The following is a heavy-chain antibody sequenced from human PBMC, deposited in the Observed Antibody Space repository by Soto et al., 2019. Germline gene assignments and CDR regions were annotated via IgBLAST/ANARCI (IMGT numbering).Heavy chain of an antibody. CDR3: ARGDNEAGRAFDI. V-gene: IGHV5-51*01. CDR1: GYSFTSYW. J-gene: IGHJ3*02. D-gene: IGHD6-19*01. CDR2: IYPGDSDT. Sequence: GESLKISCKGSGYSFTSYWIGWVRQMPGKGLEWMGIIYPGDSDTRYSPSFQGQVTISADKSISTAYLQWGSLRASDTAMYYCARGDNEAGRAFDIWGQGTMVTVSS.